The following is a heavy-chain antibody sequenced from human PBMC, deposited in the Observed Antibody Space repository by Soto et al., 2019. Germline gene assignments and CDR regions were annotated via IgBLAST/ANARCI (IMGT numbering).Heavy chain of an antibody. V-gene: IGHV1-2*02. J-gene: IGHJ4*02. CDR2: INPDSGAT. CDR3: ARGVYGTGGYPFPYFDY. CDR1: GYSFTGYY. Sequence: HEHLVQSGAEVKRPGASLKVSCKASGYSFTGYYIHWVRQAHGQGLEWMGWINPDSGATNYAQNFQGRVTLTSATSISPASMDLTSLTSDDTAVYYCARGVYGTGGYPFPYFDYWGQGTLVIVSS. D-gene: IGHD2-8*02.